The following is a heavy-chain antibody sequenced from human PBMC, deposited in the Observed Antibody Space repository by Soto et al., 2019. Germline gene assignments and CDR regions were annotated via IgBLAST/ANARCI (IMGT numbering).Heavy chain of an antibody. CDR1: GDSVSSNSAA. D-gene: IGHD6-13*01. J-gene: IGHJ4*02. CDR3: ARTPGGIADRRFTHADY. Sequence: SQTLSLTCVISGDSVSSNSAAWNWIRQSPSRGLEWLGRTYYRSKWYNDYAVSVKSRITINPDTSKNQFSLQLNSVTPEDTAVYYCARTPGGIADRRFTHADYWGQGTLVTVSS. V-gene: IGHV6-1*01. CDR2: TYYRSKWYN.